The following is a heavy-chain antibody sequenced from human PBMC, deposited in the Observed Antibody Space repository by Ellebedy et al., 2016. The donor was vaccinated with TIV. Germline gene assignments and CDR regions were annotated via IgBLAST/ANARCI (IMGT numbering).Heavy chain of an antibody. Sequence: GESLKISCEASGFTFSSHAMSWVRQAPGKGLEWISAITNSGTSTYYADSVKGRFTISRDNSKNTLYLQVDSLRAEDTAKYSCASDPWGVGPAFDIWGQGTMVTVSS. CDR2: ITNSGTST. CDR1: GFTFSSHA. D-gene: IGHD1-26*01. V-gene: IGHV3-23*01. CDR3: ASDPWGVGPAFDI. J-gene: IGHJ3*02.